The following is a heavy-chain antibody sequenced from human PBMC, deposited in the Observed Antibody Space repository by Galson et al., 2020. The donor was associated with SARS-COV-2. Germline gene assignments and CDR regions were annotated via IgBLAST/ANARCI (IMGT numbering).Heavy chain of an antibody. V-gene: IGHV3-13*01. J-gene: IGHJ4*02. CDR2: IGTAGDT. CDR1: GFTFSSYD. CDR3: VTGDYYGSGSYRPLDY. D-gene: IGHD3-10*01. Sequence: GESLKISCAASGFTFSSYDMHWVRQATGKGLEWVSAIGTAGDTYYPGPVKGRFTISRENAKNSLYLQMNSLRAGDTAVYYCVTGDYYGSGSYRPLDYWGQGTLVTVSS.